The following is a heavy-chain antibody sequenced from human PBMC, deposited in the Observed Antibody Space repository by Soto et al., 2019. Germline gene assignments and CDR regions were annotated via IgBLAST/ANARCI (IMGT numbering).Heavy chain of an antibody. Sequence: GASLKVSCKASGYTFISYYIHWVRQAPGQGLEWMGMINPNDGSTTNAQKFQNRLSMTRDTSASTVYMELSSLRSEDTAVYYCARADGMDVWGQGTTVTVSS. CDR2: INPNDGST. CDR1: GYTFISYY. CDR3: ARADGMDV. D-gene: IGHD6-19*01. J-gene: IGHJ6*02. V-gene: IGHV1-46*01.